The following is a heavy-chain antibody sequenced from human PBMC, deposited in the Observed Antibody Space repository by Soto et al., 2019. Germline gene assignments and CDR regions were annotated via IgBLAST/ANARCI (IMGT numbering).Heavy chain of an antibody. CDR1: GGTFSSYA. CDR2: IIPNIGKA. CDR3: ARTDPPHSGYDFAGNYYYGMDV. Sequence: GASVKVSCKASGGTFSSYAISWVRQAPGQGLEWMGWIIPNIGKANYAQKLQGRVTMTTDTSTSTAYMELRSLRSDDTAVYYCARTDPPHSGYDFAGNYYYGMDVWGQGTTVTVSS. V-gene: IGHV1-18*01. J-gene: IGHJ6*02. D-gene: IGHD5-12*01.